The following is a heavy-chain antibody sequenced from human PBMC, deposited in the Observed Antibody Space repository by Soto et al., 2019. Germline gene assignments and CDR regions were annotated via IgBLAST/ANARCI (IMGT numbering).Heavy chain of an antibody. V-gene: IGHV1-8*01. CDR3: ARVWGSIDY. D-gene: IGHD2-21*01. CDR2: MNPNSGNT. J-gene: IGHJ4*02. CDR1: GYTFTNYD. Sequence: QVQLVQSGAEVKKPGASVKVSCKASGYTFTNYDINWVRQATGQGLEWMGWMNPNSGNTGFARQFQGRVTMPRNTAISTAYMELSSLRSEDTAVYYCARVWGSIDYWGQGTLVTVSS.